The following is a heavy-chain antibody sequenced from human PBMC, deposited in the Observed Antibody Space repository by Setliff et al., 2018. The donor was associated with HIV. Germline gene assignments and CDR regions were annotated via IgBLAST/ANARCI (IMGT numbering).Heavy chain of an antibody. D-gene: IGHD3-9*01. V-gene: IGHV5-51*01. CDR2: IYPGDSDT. Sequence: GESLKISCEGSGYKFTSYWIAWVRQMPGKGLEWMGIIYPGDSDTRYSPSFQGQVTISVDKSISTAYLQWNSLKASDTAIYYCARALDFLTEQLNWFFPLWGRGTLVTVSS. CDR1: GYKFTSYW. J-gene: IGHJ2*01. CDR3: ARALDFLTEQLNWFFPL.